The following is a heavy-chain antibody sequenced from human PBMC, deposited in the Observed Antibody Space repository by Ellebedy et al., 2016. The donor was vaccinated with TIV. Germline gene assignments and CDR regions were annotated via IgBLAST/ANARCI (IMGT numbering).Heavy chain of an antibody. CDR1: GFTFSCCA. CDR3: ARHDYGDRSVGFDY. Sequence: GESLKISCAASGFTFSCCAMSWVRQTPGKGLEWVSVISNSGDTTYADSVKGRFTISRDNAKKSLYLQMNSLRAEDTAMYYCARHDYGDRSVGFDYWGQGTLVTVPS. J-gene: IGHJ4*02. CDR2: ISNSGDTT. D-gene: IGHD4-17*01. V-gene: IGHV3-23*01.